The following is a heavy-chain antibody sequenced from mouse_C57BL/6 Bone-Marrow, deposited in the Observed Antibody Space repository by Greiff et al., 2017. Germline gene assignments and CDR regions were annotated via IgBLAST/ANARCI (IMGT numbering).Heavy chain of an antibody. CDR3: TPVNWYFDV. V-gene: IGHV14-4*01. J-gene: IGHJ1*03. CDR1: GFNIKDDY. CDR2: IDPENGDT. Sequence: EVQLQQSGAELVRPGASVKLSCTASGFNIKDDYMHWVKQRPEQGLEWIGWIDPENGDTEYASKFQGKATITADTSSNTTYLQLSSLTSEDAAVYYCTPVNWYFDVWGTGTTVTVSS.